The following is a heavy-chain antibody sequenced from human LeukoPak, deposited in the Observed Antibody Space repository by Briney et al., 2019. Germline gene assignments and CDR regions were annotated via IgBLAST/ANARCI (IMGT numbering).Heavy chain of an antibody. D-gene: IGHD3-9*01. J-gene: IGHJ4*02. CDR2: ISGGGGST. Sequence: PGGSLRLSCAASGFTFRRYAMSWVRQSPGKGLEWVSAISGGGGSTYYADSVKGGFTISRDNSKNTLYLQMNSLRAEDTAVYYCAKFYDISTGYFDCWGQGTLVTVSS. V-gene: IGHV3-23*01. CDR3: AKFYDISTGYFDC. CDR1: GFTFRRYA.